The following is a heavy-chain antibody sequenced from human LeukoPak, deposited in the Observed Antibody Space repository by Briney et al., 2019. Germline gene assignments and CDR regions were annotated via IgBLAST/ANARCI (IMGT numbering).Heavy chain of an antibody. J-gene: IGHJ6*02. V-gene: IGHV3-30*18. CDR2: ISYDGSNK. Sequence: GGSLRLSCAASGFTFSSYGMHWVRQAPGKGLEWVAVISYDGSNKYYADSVKGRFTISRDNSKNTLYLQMNSLRAEDTAVYYCAKSPSSTSYYYGMDVWGQGTTVTVSS. D-gene: IGHD2-2*01. CDR3: AKSPSSTSYYYGMDV. CDR1: GFTFSSYG.